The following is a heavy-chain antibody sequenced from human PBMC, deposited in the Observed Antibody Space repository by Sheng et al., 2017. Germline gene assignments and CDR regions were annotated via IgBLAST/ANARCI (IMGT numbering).Heavy chain of an antibody. CDR3: ARIIGTYYPHLDY. V-gene: IGHV3-48*03. D-gene: IGHD1-26*01. CDR1: GFPFSNYE. J-gene: IGHJ4*02. CDR2: ISSSGTAF. Sequence: VQLVESGGGLIQPGGSLRLSCAVSGFPFSNYEMNWVRQAPGKGLEWISYISSSGTAFYYADSVRGRFTISRDNAKNSLYLQMNSLKAEDTAIYYCARIIGTYYPHLDYWGQGTLVTVSS.